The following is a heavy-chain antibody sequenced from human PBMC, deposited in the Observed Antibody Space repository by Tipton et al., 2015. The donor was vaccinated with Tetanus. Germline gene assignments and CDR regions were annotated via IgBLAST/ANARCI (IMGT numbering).Heavy chain of an antibody. J-gene: IGHJ4*02. V-gene: IGHV5-51*01. CDR1: GYSFTSYW. Sequence: VQLVQSGAEVKKPGESLKISCKGSGYSFTSYWIGWVRQMPGKGLEWMWIIYPGNSDTRYSPSFQGQVPISADKSISPAYLQWSSLKASDTAMYYCARLSRLRLGELSSLDYWGQGTPVTVSS. CDR3: ARLSRLRLGELSSLDY. D-gene: IGHD3-16*02. CDR2: IYPGNSDT.